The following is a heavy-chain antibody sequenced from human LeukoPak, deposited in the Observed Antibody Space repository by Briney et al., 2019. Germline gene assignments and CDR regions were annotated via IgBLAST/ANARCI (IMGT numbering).Heavy chain of an antibody. CDR2: ISPSGGST. J-gene: IGHJ3*02. Sequence: GASVKVSCKASGYTFTSYNMHWVRQAPGQGLEWMGIISPSGGSTNYAQQFQGRVTMTRDTSTSTVYMELSSLRSEDTAVYYCARDRSSGCSSTSCYTQDAFDIWGQGTMVTVSS. V-gene: IGHV1-46*01. D-gene: IGHD2-2*02. CDR3: ARDRSSGCSSTSCYTQDAFDI. CDR1: GYTFTSYN.